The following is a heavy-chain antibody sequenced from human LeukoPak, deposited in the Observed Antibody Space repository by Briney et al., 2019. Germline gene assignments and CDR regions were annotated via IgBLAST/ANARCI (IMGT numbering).Heavy chain of an antibody. CDR3: ARDRSGYSYYFDY. CDR2: IYYSGST. D-gene: IGHD3-3*01. V-gene: IGHV4-59*12. J-gene: IGHJ4*02. CDR1: GGSISSYY. Sequence: SETLSLTCTVSGGSISSYYWSWIRQPPGKGLEWIGYIYYSGSTNYNPSLKSRVTISVDTSKNQFSLKLSSVTAADTAVYYCARDRSGYSYYFDYWGQGTLVTVSS.